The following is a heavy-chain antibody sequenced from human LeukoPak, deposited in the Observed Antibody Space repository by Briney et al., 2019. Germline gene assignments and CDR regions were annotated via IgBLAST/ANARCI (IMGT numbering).Heavy chain of an antibody. Sequence: GGSLRLSCAASGFTFSSYGMHWVRQAPGKGLEWVAVISYDGSNKYYADSVKGRFTISRDNSKNTLYLQMNSLRAEDTAVYYCAKDGPYYYDSSGNPGGFDYWGQGTLVTVSS. D-gene: IGHD3-22*01. J-gene: IGHJ4*02. CDR3: AKDGPYYYDSSGNPGGFDY. CDR1: GFTFSSYG. V-gene: IGHV3-30*18. CDR2: ISYDGSNK.